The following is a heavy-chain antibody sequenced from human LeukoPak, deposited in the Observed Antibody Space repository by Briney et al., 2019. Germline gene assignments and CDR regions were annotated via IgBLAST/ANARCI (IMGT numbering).Heavy chain of an antibody. D-gene: IGHD3-22*01. CDR2: IYYSGST. CDR3: ARDRLHYDSSGYPDY. Sequence: SETLSLTCTVSGGSISSGDFYWSWIRQPPGKGLEWIGYIYYSGSTYYNPSLKSRVTISVDTSKNQFSLKLSSVTAADTAVYYCARDRLHYDSSGYPDYWGQGTLVPVSS. CDR1: GGSISSGDFY. V-gene: IGHV4-30-4*01. J-gene: IGHJ4*02.